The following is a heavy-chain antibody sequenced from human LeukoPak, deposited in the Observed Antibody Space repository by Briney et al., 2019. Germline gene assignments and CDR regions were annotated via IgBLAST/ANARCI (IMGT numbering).Heavy chain of an antibody. J-gene: IGHJ5*02. CDR3: ARDIVMVTYWFDP. CDR2: INPNSGGT. Sequence: ASVKVSFKASGYTFTGYYLHWVRQAPGQGLEWMGWINPNSGGTNYAQKFQGRVTMTRDTSISTAYMELSRLRSDDTAVYYCARDIVMVTYWFDPWGQGTLVTVSS. CDR1: GYTFTGYY. D-gene: IGHD5-18*01. V-gene: IGHV1-2*02.